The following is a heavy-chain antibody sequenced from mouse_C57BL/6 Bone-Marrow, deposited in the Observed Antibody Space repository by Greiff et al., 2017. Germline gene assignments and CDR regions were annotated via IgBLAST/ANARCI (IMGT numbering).Heavy chain of an antibody. CDR2: IWSDGST. Sequence: VKLMESGPGLVAPSQSLSITCTVSGFSLTSYGVHWVRQPPGKGLEWLVVIWSDGSTTYNSALKSRLSISKDNSKSQVFLKMNSLQTDDPAMYYCARQGSYYWYFDVWGTGTTVTVSS. CDR3: ARQGSYYWYFDV. CDR1: GFSLTSYG. J-gene: IGHJ1*03. V-gene: IGHV2-6-1*01. D-gene: IGHD1-1*02.